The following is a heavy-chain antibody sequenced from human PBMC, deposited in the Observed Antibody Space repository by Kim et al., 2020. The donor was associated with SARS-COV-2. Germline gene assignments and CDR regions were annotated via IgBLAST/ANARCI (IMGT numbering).Heavy chain of an antibody. V-gene: IGHV4-34*01. CDR3: ARGFAFGGVIGTFDY. CDR1: GGSFSGYY. CDR2: INRSGST. J-gene: IGHJ4*02. Sequence: SETLSLTCAVYGGSFSGYYWSWIRQPPGKGLEWIGEINRSGSTNYNPSLKSRVTISVDTSKNQFSLKLSSVTAADTAVYYCARGFAFGGVIGTFDYWGQGTLVTVSS. D-gene: IGHD3-16*02.